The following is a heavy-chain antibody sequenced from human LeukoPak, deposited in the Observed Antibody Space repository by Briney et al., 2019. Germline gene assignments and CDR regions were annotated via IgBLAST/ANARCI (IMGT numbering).Heavy chain of an antibody. CDR2: ISSSSSYI. CDR3: ARDTLERRGAGLGD. J-gene: IGHJ4*02. CDR1: GFTFSSYS. Sequence: GGSLRLSCAASGFTFSSYSMNWVRQAPGKGLEWVSSISSSSSYIYYADSVKGRFTISRDNAKNSLYLQMNSLRAEDTAVYCCARDTLERRGAGLGDWGQGTLVTVSS. D-gene: IGHD1-1*01. V-gene: IGHV3-21*01.